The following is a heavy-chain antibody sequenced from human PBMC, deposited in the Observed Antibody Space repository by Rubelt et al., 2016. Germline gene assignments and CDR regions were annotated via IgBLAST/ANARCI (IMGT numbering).Heavy chain of an antibody. CDR1: GYTFSSYA. V-gene: IGHV1-69*13. J-gene: IGHJ4*02. D-gene: IGHD3-10*01. CDR2: IIPIFGTA. CDR3: ATYYGSGSYYDY. Sequence: QVQLVQSGAEVKKPGASVKVSCKASGYTFSSYAISWVRQAPGQGLEWMGGIIPIFGTANYAQKFQGRVTMTEDTSTDTAYMELSSLRSEDTAVYYCATYYGSGSYYDYWGQGTLVTVSS.